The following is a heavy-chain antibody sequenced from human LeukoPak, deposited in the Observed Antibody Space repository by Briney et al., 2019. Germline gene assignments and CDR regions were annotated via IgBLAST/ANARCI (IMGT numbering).Heavy chain of an antibody. CDR3: ARQMDDYGDYEDAFDT. J-gene: IGHJ3*02. CDR2: IYYSGST. CDR1: GGSISSYY. D-gene: IGHD4-17*01. Sequence: NPSETLSLTCTVSGGSISSYYWSWIRQPPGKGLEWIGYIYYSGSTNYNPSLKSRVTISVDTSKNQFSLKLSSVTAADTAVYYCARQMDDYGDYEDAFDTWGRGTMVTVSS. V-gene: IGHV4-59*08.